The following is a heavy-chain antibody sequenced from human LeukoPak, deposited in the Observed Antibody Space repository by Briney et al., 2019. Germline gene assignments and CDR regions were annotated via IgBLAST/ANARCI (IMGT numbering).Heavy chain of an antibody. Sequence: ASVKVSCKASGYTFTSYGISWVRQAPGQGLEWMGWISTYNGNTNYAQKLQGRVTTTTDTSTSTAYMEVRSLRSDDTAVYYCARQVAQLAKIDYWGQGTLVTVSS. CDR3: ARQVAQLAKIDY. J-gene: IGHJ4*02. CDR2: ISTYNGNT. CDR1: GYTFTSYG. V-gene: IGHV1-18*01. D-gene: IGHD2-2*01.